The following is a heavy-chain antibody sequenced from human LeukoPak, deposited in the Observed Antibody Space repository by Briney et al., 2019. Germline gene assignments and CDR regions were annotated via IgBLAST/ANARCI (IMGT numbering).Heavy chain of an antibody. J-gene: IGHJ4*02. CDR1: GFTFSSYW. D-gene: IGHD1-26*01. CDR2: INSDGSST. CDR3: ARSPFGQWELLPYFDY. Sequence: GGSLRLSCAASGFTFSSYWMHWVRQAPGKGLVWVSRINSDGSSTSYADSVKGRFTISRDNAKNTLYLQMNSLRAEDTAVYYCARSPFGQWELLPYFDYWGQGTLVTVSS. V-gene: IGHV3-74*01.